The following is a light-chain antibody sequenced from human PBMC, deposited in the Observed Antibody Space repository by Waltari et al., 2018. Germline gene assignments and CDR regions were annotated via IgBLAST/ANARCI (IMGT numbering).Light chain of an antibody. CDR3: CSCAGSDTWV. CDR1: SSDVGNYNL. CDR2: DHN. V-gene: IGLV2-23*01. Sequence: QSALTQPASVSGSPGQSITISCTGTSSDVGNYNLVAWYQQYPGKAPKVMIYDHNRRPSGVSARFSGSKSGNAASLTISGVQAADEADYYCCSCAGSDTWVFGGGTNLTVL. J-gene: IGLJ3*02.